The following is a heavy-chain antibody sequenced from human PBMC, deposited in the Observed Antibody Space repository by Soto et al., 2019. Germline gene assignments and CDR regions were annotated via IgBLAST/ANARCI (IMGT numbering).Heavy chain of an antibody. D-gene: IGHD2-21*01. CDR1: GGTFSSYT. CDR2: IIPTFGTA. J-gene: IGHJ6*02. V-gene: IGHV1-69*12. Sequence: QAQLVQSGAEVKKPGSSVKVSCKASGGTFSSYTISWVRQAPGQGLEWMGGIIPTFGTADYAQKFQGRVTITADESTSTGYMELSSLRSEDTALYYCARPSCGAACYYYGMDVWGQGTAVTVSS. CDR3: ARPSCGAACYYYGMDV.